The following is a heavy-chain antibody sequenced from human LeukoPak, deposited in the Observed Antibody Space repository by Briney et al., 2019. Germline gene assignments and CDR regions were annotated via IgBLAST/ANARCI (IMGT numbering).Heavy chain of an antibody. V-gene: IGHV3-21*01. D-gene: IGHD2-8*01. CDR2: INSRGSDE. Sequence: GGSLRLSCTASGFTFRTYSMNWVRQAPGKGLEWVSSINSRGSDEYYADSVKGRFTISRDNAKNSLYLQMNSPRAEDTAVYYCAREGSIVPHQDLDSWGQGTLVTVSS. CDR1: GFTFRTYS. CDR3: AREGSIVPHQDLDS. J-gene: IGHJ4*02.